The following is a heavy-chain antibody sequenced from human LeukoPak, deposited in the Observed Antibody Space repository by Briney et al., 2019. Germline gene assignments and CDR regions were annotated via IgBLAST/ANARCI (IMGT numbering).Heavy chain of an antibody. D-gene: IGHD3-10*01. CDR1: GFTFSGSA. Sequence: GGSLRLSCAASGFTFSGSAMHWVRQASGKGLEWVGRIRSKANSYATAYAASVKGRFTISRDDSKNTAYLQMNSLKAEDTAVYYCTSPHGGGDYWGQGTLVTVSS. CDR3: TSPHGGGDY. V-gene: IGHV3-73*01. CDR2: IRSKANSYAT. J-gene: IGHJ4*02.